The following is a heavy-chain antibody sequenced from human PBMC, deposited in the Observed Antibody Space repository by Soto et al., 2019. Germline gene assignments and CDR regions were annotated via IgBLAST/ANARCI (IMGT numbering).Heavy chain of an antibody. Sequence: SQTLSLTCAISGDSISSNSAAWNWIRQSPSRGLEWLGRTYYRSKWYNDYAVSVKSRITINPDTSKNQFSLQLNSVAPEDTAVYYCAREAGVGYCSSTSCYPMKYYYYGMDVWGQGTTVTVSS. V-gene: IGHV6-1*01. CDR1: GDSISSNSAA. J-gene: IGHJ6*02. CDR2: TYYRSKWYN. CDR3: AREAGVGYCSSTSCYPMKYYYYGMDV. D-gene: IGHD2-2*01.